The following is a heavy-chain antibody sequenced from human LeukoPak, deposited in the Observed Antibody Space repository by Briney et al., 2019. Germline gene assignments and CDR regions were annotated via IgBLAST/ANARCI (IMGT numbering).Heavy chain of an antibody. CDR1: GGSFSGYY. CDR2: INHSGST. Sequence: PSETLSLTCAVYGGSFSGYYWSWIRQPPGKGLEWIGEINHSGSTNYNPSLKSRVTISVDTSKNQFSLKLSSVTAADTAVYYCARAYSSSWYYWFDPWGQGILVTVSS. J-gene: IGHJ5*02. CDR3: ARAYSSSWYYWFDP. D-gene: IGHD6-13*01. V-gene: IGHV4-34*01.